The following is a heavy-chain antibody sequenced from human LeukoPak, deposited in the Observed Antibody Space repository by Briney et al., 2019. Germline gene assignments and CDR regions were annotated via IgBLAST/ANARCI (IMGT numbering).Heavy chain of an antibody. D-gene: IGHD2-15*01. V-gene: IGHV1-69*13. CDR1: GGTFSSYA. Sequence: SVKVSCKASGGTFSSYAISWVRQAPGQGLEWMGGIFPIFGTANYAQKFQGRVTITADASTSTAYMELSSLRSEDTAVYYCARFRSSCSGGSCYPSYGMDVWGQGTTVTVSS. CDR2: IFPIFGTA. CDR3: ARFRSSCSGGSCYPSYGMDV. J-gene: IGHJ6*02.